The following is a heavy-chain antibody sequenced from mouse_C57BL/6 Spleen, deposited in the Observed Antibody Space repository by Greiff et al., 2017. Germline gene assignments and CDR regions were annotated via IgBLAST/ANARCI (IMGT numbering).Heavy chain of an antibody. CDR2: IWSGGST. J-gene: IGHJ4*01. V-gene: IGHV2-2*01. D-gene: IGHD1-1*01. Sequence: VQLVESGPGLVQPSQSLSITCTVSGFSLTSYGVHWVRQSPGKGLEWLGVIWSGGSTDYNAAFISRLSISKDNPKSQFFFKMNSLQADDTAIYYCARNDGSSYGAMDYWGQGTSVTVSS. CDR3: ARNDGSSYGAMDY. CDR1: GFSLTSYG.